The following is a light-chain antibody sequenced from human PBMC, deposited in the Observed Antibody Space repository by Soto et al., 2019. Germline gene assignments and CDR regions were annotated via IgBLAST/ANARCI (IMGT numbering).Light chain of an antibody. V-gene: IGKV1-5*03. CDR3: QHYNSYSEA. CDR2: KAS. Sequence: DSQMNQYTSSLSASVGDRVTITCRASQSVSNWLAWYQQKPGKAPNLLIDKASSLKSGVPSRFSGSGSGTEFTLTISSLQPDDFATYYCQHYNSYSEAFGQRTK. CDR1: QSVSNW. J-gene: IGKJ1*01.